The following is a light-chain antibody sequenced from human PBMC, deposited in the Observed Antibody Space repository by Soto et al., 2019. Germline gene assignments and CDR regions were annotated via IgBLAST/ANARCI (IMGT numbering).Light chain of an antibody. CDR3: QQHGSSPRT. CDR1: QSVNNNY. V-gene: IGKV3-20*01. J-gene: IGKJ1*01. CDR2: AAS. Sequence: EIVLTQSPGILSLSPGERATLSCRASQSVNNNYLAWYQQRRGQAPRLLIFAASTRATGIPDRFSGGGSGTDFTLTISRLEAEDFAVYYCQQHGSSPRTFGQGTTVEI.